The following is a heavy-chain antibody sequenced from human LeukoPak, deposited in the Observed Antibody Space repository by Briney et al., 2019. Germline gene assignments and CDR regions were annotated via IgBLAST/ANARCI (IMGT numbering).Heavy chain of an antibody. CDR2: INPNSGGT. D-gene: IGHD1-26*01. CDR3: AGPENGATEAYDAFDI. J-gene: IGHJ3*02. V-gene: IGHV1-2*02. Sequence: ASVKVSCKASGYTFTGYYMHWVRQAPGQGLEWMGWINPNSGGTNYAQKFQGRVTMTRDTSISTAYMELSRLRSDDTAVYYCAGPENGATEAYDAFDIWGQGTMVTVSS. CDR1: GYTFTGYY.